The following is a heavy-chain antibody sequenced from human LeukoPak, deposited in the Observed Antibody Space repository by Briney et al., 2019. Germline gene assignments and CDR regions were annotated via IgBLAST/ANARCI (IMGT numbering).Heavy chain of an antibody. V-gene: IGHV3-7*01. J-gene: IGHJ4*02. D-gene: IGHD1-1*01. Sequence: GGSLRLSCAASGFTFSTFWMSWVRQAPGKGLEWVANIKDDGSEKYYVDPMKGRFTVSRDNAKNSLYLQMDSLRAEDTAVYYCVRGGTFVSDYWGQRTLVTVSS. CDR1: GFTFSTFW. CDR2: IKDDGSEK. CDR3: VRGGTFVSDY.